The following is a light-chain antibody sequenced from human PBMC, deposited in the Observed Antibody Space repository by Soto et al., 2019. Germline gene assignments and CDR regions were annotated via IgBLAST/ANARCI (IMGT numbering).Light chain of an antibody. V-gene: IGKV1-5*03. Sequence: DIQMTQSPSTLSASVGDRVSITCRASQSVNNWLAWYQQKPGKAPKLLIYTASSLDSGVPSRFTGSGSGTEFTLTISSLQPDDSATYYCQQYNSYSSYTFGQGTKLEIK. CDR1: QSVNNW. J-gene: IGKJ2*01. CDR2: TAS. CDR3: QQYNSYSSYT.